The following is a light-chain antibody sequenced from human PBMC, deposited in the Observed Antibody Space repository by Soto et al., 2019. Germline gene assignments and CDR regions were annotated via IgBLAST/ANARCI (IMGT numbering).Light chain of an antibody. V-gene: IGKV3D-20*02. J-gene: IGKJ4*01. CDR1: QSVSSSY. CDR3: QQRSNWPLT. CDR2: GAS. Sequence: ENVLRQSPGTQSLYPGERATLSCRASQSVSSSYLAWYQQKPGQAPRLLIYGASSRATGIPDRFSGSGSGTDFTLTISSLEPEDVAVYYCQQRSNWPLTFGGGTKVDIK.